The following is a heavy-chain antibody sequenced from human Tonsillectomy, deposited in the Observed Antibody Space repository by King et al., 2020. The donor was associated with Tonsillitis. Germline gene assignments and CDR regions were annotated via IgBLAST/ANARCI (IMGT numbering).Heavy chain of an antibody. J-gene: IGHJ4*02. Sequence: VQLVESGGGLVQPGGSLKLSCAASGFTFSGSAMHWVRQASGKGLEWVGRIRSKANSYATAYAASGKGRFTISRDDSKNTAYLQMNSLKTEDTAVYYCTRPYGGSYYFDYWGQGTLVTVSS. CDR1: GFTFSGSA. D-gene: IGHD5-12*01. V-gene: IGHV3-73*02. CDR3: TRPYGGSYYFDY. CDR2: IRSKANSYAT.